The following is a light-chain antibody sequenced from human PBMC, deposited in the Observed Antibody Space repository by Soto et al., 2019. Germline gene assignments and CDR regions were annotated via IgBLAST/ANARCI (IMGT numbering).Light chain of an antibody. V-gene: IGLV2-14*01. Sequence: QSALAQPASVSGSPGQSITISCTGASSNIGDYNYVSWYQQNQGKAPKLIIYHVSYRPSGVSDRFSASKPGNTASLTISRLRAEDEADYYCASYTTSNTFVFGTGTKVTVL. J-gene: IGLJ1*01. CDR1: SSNIGDYNY. CDR3: ASYTTSNTFV. CDR2: HVS.